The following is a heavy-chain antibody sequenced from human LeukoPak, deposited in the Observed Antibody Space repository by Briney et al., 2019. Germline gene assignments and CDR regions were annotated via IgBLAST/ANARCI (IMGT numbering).Heavy chain of an antibody. D-gene: IGHD5-12*01. CDR2: IGGDGSST. CDR3: ARRYSGYFYY. CDR1: GFTFSSYG. V-gene: IGHV3-74*01. J-gene: IGHJ4*02. Sequence: PGGSLRLSCAASGFTFSSYGMQWVRQAPGKGLVWVARIGGDGSSTNYADSVKGRFTISRDNAKNTLYLQMNSLRAEDTAVYYCARRYSGYFYYSGQGTLGTVSS.